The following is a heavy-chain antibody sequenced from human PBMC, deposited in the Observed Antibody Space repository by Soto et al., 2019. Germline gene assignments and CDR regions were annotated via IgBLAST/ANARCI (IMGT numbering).Heavy chain of an antibody. D-gene: IGHD3-10*01. Sequence: PGESLRLSCAASGFTFSSYSMNWVRQAPGKGLEWVSSISSSSSYIYYADSVKGRFTISRDNAKNSLYLQMNSLRAEDTAVYYCARAVAASGSFDYWGQGTLVTVSS. CDR3: ARAVAASGSFDY. CDR1: GFTFSSYS. J-gene: IGHJ4*02. V-gene: IGHV3-21*01. CDR2: ISSSSSYI.